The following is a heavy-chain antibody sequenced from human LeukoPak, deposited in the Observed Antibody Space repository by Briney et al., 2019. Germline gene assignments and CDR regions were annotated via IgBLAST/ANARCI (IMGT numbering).Heavy chain of an antibody. D-gene: IGHD3-22*01. CDR2: ISTSSTTI. J-gene: IGHJ2*01. V-gene: IGHV3-48*01. Sequence: GGSLRLSCTASGFSFSNYAMNWVRRAPGKGLEWLSYISTSSTTIHYADSVKGRFTSSREDARNSLYLQMNSLRAEDTAVYFCARAPGNYYDSTGYWYFDLWGRGTLVTVSS. CDR1: GFSFSNYA. CDR3: ARAPGNYYDSTGYWYFDL.